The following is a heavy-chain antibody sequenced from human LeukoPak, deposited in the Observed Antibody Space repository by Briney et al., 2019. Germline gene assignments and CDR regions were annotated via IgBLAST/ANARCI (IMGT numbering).Heavy chain of an antibody. V-gene: IGHV4-59*08. CDR3: ARHGDYYCRSTSCFDY. J-gene: IGHJ4*02. CDR1: GGSISSYY. Sequence: SETLSLTCTVPGGSISSYYWSWIRQPPGKGLEWIGYVYSSGSTNHNPSLKSRVTISVDTSKNQFSLKLGSVTAADTAVYYCARHGDYYCRSTSCFDYWGQGTLVTVSS. CDR2: VYSSGST. D-gene: IGHD2-2*01.